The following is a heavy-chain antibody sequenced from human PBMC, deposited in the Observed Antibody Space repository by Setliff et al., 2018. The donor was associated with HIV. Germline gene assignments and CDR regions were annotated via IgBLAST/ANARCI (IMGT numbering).Heavy chain of an antibody. CDR1: GYTFTGYY. CDR2: INPNNGGT. J-gene: IGHJ4*02. CDR3: ARDYDDSSGYIFFPGLPDY. Sequence: GASVKVSCKASGYTFTGYYMHWVRQAPGQGLEWMGWINPNNGGTNNAQKFQGRVTMTRDTSISTAYMELSRLRSDDTAVYYCARDYDDSSGYIFFPGLPDYWGQGTLVTVSS. V-gene: IGHV1-2*02. D-gene: IGHD3-22*01.